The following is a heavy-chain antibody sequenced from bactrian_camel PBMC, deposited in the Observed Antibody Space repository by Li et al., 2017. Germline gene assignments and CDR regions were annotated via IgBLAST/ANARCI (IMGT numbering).Heavy chain of an antibody. CDR2: IVRDGST. CDR3: AGDAFGGSWSFSPNDYKT. D-gene: IGHD2*01. J-gene: IGHJ4*01. V-gene: IGHV3S53*01. Sequence: HVQLVESGGGSVQTGGSLRLSCTGYRNSRYRLAWFRQVPGKQREAVALIVRDGSTRYADSVKGRFTISQDKRRSTVYLQMDNLKPEDTAMYYCAGDAFGGSWSFSPNDYKTWGQGTQVTVS. CDR1: NSRYR.